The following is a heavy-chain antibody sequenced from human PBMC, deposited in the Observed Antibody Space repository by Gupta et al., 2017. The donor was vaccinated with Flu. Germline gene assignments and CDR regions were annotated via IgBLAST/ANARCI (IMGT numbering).Heavy chain of an antibody. CDR3: AKEFCVPVPFQGYYDS. CDR2: ISATGGSA. V-gene: IGHV3-23*01. Sequence: EVQLMELGGGLVQPGGSLRLSCVASGVTFSTYGMHRARHAPGKGLERVSYISATGGSAYYVDSVKGRFTISRDKSRNTLDLQINTLRVEDTAVYYCAKEFCVPVPFQGYYDSWDQGTLVTASS. J-gene: IGHJ4*02. D-gene: IGHD2-2*01. CDR1: GVTFSTYG.